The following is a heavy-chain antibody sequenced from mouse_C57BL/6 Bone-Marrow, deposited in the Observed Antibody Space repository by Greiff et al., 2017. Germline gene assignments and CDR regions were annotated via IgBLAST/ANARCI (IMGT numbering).Heavy chain of an antibody. V-gene: IGHV8-12*01. Sequence: QVTLKVSGPGILQSSQTLSLTCSFSGFSLSTSGMGVSWIRQPSGKGLEWLSHRYGDDDKRYNPSLKSRLTISKDTSRNKVFLKITSVDTADTATDTCARKACNGYYWYCDVWGTGTTATVSA. CDR3: ARKACNGYYWYCDV. CDR2: RYGDDDK. D-gene: IGHD2-2*01. CDR1: GFSLSTSGMG. J-gene: IGHJ1*03.